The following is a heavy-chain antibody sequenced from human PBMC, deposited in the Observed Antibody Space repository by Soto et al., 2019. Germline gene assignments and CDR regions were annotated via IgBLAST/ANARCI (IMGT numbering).Heavy chain of an antibody. CDR1: GFTFSRYA. CDR3: AKEGEHSSGWANFDY. Sequence: PGGSLRLSCAASGFTFSRYALHWVRQAPGKGLEWVSAISGSGVSTYYADSVKGRFTISRDNSKNTLYLQMNSLRAEDTAVYYCAKEGEHSSGWANFDYWGQGTLVTVSS. D-gene: IGHD6-19*01. V-gene: IGHV3-23*01. J-gene: IGHJ4*02. CDR2: ISGSGVST.